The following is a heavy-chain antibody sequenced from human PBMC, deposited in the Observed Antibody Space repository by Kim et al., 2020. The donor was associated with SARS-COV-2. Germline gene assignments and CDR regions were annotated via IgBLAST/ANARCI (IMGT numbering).Heavy chain of an antibody. CDR3: ARDAYAYSGGHWGYFDH. V-gene: IGHV3-30*04. J-gene: IGHJ4*02. Sequence: GGSLRLSCAASGFTFNNYALHWVRQAPGKGLEWVAVISYDGSNKYYADSVKGRFTISRDNSKNTLYLQMNSLRAEDTALYYCARDAYAYSGGHWGYFDHWGQGALVTVSS. CDR1: GFTFNNYA. CDR2: ISYDGSNK. D-gene: IGHD1-26*01.